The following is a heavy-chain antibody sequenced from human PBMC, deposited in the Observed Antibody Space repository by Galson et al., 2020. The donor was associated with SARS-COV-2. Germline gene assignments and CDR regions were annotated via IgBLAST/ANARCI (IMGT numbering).Heavy chain of an antibody. CDR1: GGSISSYY. CDR3: ASDRVGIAVAGPLDY. D-gene: IGHD6-19*01. J-gene: IGHJ4*02. Sequence: SETLSLTCTVSGGSISSYYWSWIRQPAGKGLEWIGRIYTSGSTNYNPSLKSRVTMSVDTSKNQFSLKLSSVTAADTAVYYCASDRVGIAVAGPLDYWGQGTLVTVSS. CDR2: IYTSGST. V-gene: IGHV4-4*07.